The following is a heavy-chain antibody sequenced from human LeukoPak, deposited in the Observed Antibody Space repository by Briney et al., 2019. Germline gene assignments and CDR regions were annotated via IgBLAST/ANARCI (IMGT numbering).Heavy chain of an antibody. CDR2: INWNGGST. CDR3: ARDRGNQRGYYYYYMDV. D-gene: IGHD1-14*01. CDR1: GFTFDDYG. J-gene: IGHJ6*03. Sequence: GGSLRLSCAASGFTFDDYGMSWVRQAPGKGLEWVSGINWNGGSTGYADSVKGRFTISRDNAKNSLYLQMNSLRAEDTAVCYCARDRGNQRGYYYYYMDVWGEGTTVTVSS. V-gene: IGHV3-20*04.